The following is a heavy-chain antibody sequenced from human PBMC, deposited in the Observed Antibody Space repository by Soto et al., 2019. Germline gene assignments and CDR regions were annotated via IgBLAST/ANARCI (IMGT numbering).Heavy chain of an antibody. V-gene: IGHV3-7*01. J-gene: IGHJ4*02. CDR1: GFTFSSYW. D-gene: IGHD2-15*01. Sequence: GGSLRLSCAASGFTFSSYWMSWVRQAPWKGLEWVANIKQDGSEKYYVDSVKGRFTISRDNAKNSLYLQMNSLRAEDTAVYYCAREEHCSGGSCPSSYWGQGTLVTVSS. CDR2: IKQDGSEK. CDR3: AREEHCSGGSCPSSY.